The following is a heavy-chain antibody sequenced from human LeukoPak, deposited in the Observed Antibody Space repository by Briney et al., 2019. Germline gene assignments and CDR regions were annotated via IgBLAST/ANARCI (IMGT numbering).Heavy chain of an antibody. Sequence: SGPALVKPTQTLTLTCTFSGFSLSTSGMRVSWIRQPPGKALEWLARIERDDDKFYSTSLKTRLTNSKDASENQVVQTITNMDTVDTATYYCARSYGSGSWGAFDIWGQGTMVTVSS. CDR2: IERDDDK. CDR1: GFSLSTSGMR. CDR3: ARSYGSGSWGAFDI. J-gene: IGHJ3*02. D-gene: IGHD3-10*01. V-gene: IGHV2-70*04.